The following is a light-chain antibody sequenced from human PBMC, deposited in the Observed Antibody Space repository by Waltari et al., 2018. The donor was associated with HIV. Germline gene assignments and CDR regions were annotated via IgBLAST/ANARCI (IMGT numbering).Light chain of an antibody. J-gene: IGLJ1*01. CDR2: EVS. V-gene: IGLV2-14*03. Sequence: QSALTQPASVSASPGQSITISCTGTSSDVGGYNYVSWYRQHPGEAPKVIIYEVSRRPSGVSNRFTASKSGNTASLAISGLQPEDEADYFCSSYTSSSTHVFGPGTKVTVL. CDR1: SSDVGGYNY. CDR3: SSYTSSSTHV.